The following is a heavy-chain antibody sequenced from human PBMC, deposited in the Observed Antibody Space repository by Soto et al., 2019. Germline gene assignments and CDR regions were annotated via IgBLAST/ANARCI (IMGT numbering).Heavy chain of an antibody. D-gene: IGHD3-3*01. CDR1: GFTFSSYA. J-gene: IGHJ6*02. CDR2: LSGSGGST. CDR3: AKGREIFGVVIGYYYGMDV. V-gene: IGHV3-23*01. Sequence: PGGSLRLSCAASGFTFSSYAMSWVRQAPGKGLEWVSALSGSGGSTYYADSVKGRFTISRDNSKNTLYLQMNSLRAEDTAVYYCAKGREIFGVVIGYYYGMDVWGRGTTVTVSS.